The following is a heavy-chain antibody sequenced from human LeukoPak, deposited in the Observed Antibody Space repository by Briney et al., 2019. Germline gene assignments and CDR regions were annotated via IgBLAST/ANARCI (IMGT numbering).Heavy chain of an antibody. CDR2: IIPIFDTA. CDR3: VFSVKNDWLLSP. D-gene: IGHD3-9*01. V-gene: IGHV1-69*13. J-gene: IGHJ5*02. CDR1: GGTFSSYA. Sequence: GASVKVSCKASGGTFSSYAISWVRQAPAQGLEWMGGIIPIFDTANYAQKFQGRVTVTADESTSTAYMELSSLRSEDTAVYYCVFSVKNDWLLSPWGEGTLVTVSS.